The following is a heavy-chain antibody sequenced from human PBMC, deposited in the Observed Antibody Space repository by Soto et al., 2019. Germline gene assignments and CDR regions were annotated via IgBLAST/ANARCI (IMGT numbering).Heavy chain of an antibody. D-gene: IGHD5-18*01. V-gene: IGHV3-23*01. Sequence: EVQLLESGGGLVQPGGSLRLSCAASGFTFSSYAMSWVRQAPGKGLEWVSVISGSGGITYYADSVKGRFTISRDNSKNTLYVQMNSLRAEDTAVYYCAKEEGYSYGFDWFDPWGQGTLVTVSS. CDR3: AKEEGYSYGFDWFDP. CDR2: ISGSGGIT. J-gene: IGHJ5*02. CDR1: GFTFSSYA.